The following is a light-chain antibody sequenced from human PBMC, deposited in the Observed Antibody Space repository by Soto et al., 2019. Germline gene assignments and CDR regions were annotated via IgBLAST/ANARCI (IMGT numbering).Light chain of an antibody. CDR2: DVT. Sequence: QSALTQPPSASGSPGQSVTISCTGTSSDVGGYDHVSWYQQHPGKAPKRIIYDVTKRPSGVPDRFSGSRSGNTASLTVSGLQAEDEAYYYCSSYAGSDNFVAFGGGTHLTVL. CDR3: SSYAGSDNFVA. J-gene: IGLJ7*01. CDR1: SSDVGGYDH. V-gene: IGLV2-8*01.